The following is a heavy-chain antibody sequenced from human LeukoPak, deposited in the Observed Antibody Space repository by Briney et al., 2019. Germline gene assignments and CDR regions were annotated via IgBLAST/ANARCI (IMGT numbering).Heavy chain of an antibody. J-gene: IGHJ4*02. D-gene: IGHD5-12*01. CDR1: GYTFTSYG. V-gene: IGHV1-18*01. Sequence: ASVKVSCKASGYTFTSYGIIWVRQAPGQGLEWMGWISAYNGNTNYAQKLQGRVTMTTDTSTSTAYMELRSLRSDDTAVYYCARDRIVRGYSGYDYPYYFDYWGQGTLVTVSS. CDR2: ISAYNGNT. CDR3: ARDRIVRGYSGYDYPYYFDY.